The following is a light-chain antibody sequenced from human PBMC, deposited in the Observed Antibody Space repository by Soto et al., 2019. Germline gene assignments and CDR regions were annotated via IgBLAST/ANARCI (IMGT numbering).Light chain of an antibody. CDR2: TVS. J-gene: IGKJ3*01. V-gene: IGKV1D-12*01. CDR1: QGISSW. Sequence: DIPMTQSPSSVSASVGDRVTITCRASQGISSWLAWYQQKPGKAPKLLINTVSSLQSGVPSRFSGSGSGTDFTLTISSLQPEDSATYYCQQTDTFPFTFGPGTKVHIK. CDR3: QQTDTFPFT.